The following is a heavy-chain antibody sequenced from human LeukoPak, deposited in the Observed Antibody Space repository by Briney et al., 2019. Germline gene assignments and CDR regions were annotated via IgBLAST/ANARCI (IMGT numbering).Heavy chain of an antibody. D-gene: IGHD2-15*01. CDR2: ISGNGDST. J-gene: IGHJ5*02. CDR3: AKASGCSGGSCYRWFDP. V-gene: IGHV3-23*01. Sequence: GGSLRLSCAASGFIFSSFAMNWVRQAPGKGLEWVSIISGNGDSTYYTDSVKGRFIISRGNSKNTLYLQMNSLRAEDTALYYCAKASGCSGGSCYRWFDPWGQGTLVTVSS. CDR1: GFIFSSFA.